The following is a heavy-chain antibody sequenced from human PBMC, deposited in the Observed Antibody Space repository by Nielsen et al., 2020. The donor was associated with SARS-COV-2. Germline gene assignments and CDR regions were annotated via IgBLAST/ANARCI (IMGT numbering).Heavy chain of an antibody. V-gene: IGHV1-24*01. J-gene: IGHJ4*02. D-gene: IGHD1-14*01. CDR1: GYTLTELS. CDR3: ARGGKLFPSQQNRRGNHPTYYFDY. CDR2: FDPEDGET. Sequence: ASVKVSCKVSGYTLTELSMHWVRQAPGKGLEWMGGFDPEDGETIYAQKFQGRVTMTEDTSTDTAYMELSSLRSEDTAVYYCARGGKLFPSQQNRRGNHPTYYFDYWGQGTLVTVSS.